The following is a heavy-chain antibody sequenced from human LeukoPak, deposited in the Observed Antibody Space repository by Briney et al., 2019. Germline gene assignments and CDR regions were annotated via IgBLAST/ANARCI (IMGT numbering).Heavy chain of an antibody. D-gene: IGHD1-26*01. CDR2: ISTDARTI. CDR3: ASGMLVGANY. J-gene: IGHJ4*02. Sequence: GGSLRLSCAASGFAFSSNWMHWVRQAPGKGLVWVSHISTDARTITYAAFVKGRFTISRDNAKNSLYLQMNSLRAEDTAVYYCASGMLVGANYWGQGTLVTVSS. V-gene: IGHV3-74*01. CDR1: GFAFSSNW.